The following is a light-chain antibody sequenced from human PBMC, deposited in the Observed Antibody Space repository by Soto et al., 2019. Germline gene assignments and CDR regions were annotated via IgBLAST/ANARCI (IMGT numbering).Light chain of an antibody. CDR2: GAS. J-gene: IGKJ3*01. V-gene: IGKV3-20*01. Sequence: EIVLTQSPGTLSLSPGERATLSCRASQSVSSSFLAWYQQKPGQAPRLLIYGASSRATGTPERFSGSGSGTDFTLTITRLEPEDFAVYFCHHYGYSPFTFGPGTKVDIK. CDR1: QSVSSSF. CDR3: HHYGYSPFT.